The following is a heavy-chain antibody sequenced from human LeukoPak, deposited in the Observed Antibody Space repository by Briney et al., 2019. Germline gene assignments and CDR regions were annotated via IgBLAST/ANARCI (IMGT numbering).Heavy chain of an antibody. D-gene: IGHD6-13*01. CDR1: GFTFSSYD. Sequence: GGSLRLSCAASGFTFSSYDMHWVRQATGKGLEWVSAIGTAGDTYYPGSVKGRFTISRENAKNSLYLQMNSLRAGDTAVYYCARPHIPQRLVEGLHWFDPWGQGTLVTVSS. CDR2: IGTAGDT. J-gene: IGHJ5*02. V-gene: IGHV3-13*01. CDR3: ARPHIPQRLVEGLHWFDP.